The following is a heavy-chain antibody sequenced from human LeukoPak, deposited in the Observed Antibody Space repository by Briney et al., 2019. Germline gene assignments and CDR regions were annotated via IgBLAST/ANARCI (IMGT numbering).Heavy chain of an antibody. CDR2: INPNSGGT. D-gene: IGHD3-22*01. V-gene: IGHV1-2*02. CDR3: ARDSINRYYYDSSGADAFDI. Sequence: GASVKVSCKASGYTFTGYYMHWVRQDPGQGLEWMGWINPNSGGTNYAQKFQGRVTMTRDTSISTAYMELSRLRSDDTAVYYCARDSINRYYYDSSGADAFDIWGQGTMVAVSS. CDR1: GYTFTGYY. J-gene: IGHJ3*02.